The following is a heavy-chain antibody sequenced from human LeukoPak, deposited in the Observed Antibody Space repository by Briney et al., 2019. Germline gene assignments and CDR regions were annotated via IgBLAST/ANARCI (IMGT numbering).Heavy chain of an antibody. CDR1: GYTFTSYY. CDR3: ARVGVRGGYVDY. V-gene: IGHV1-46*01. D-gene: IGHD3-10*01. Sequence: ASVKVSCKASGYTFTSYYMHWVRQAPGQGLEWMGIINPSGGSTSYAQKFQGRVTMTRDTSPSTVYMELSSLRSEDTAVYHCARVGVRGGYVDYWGQGTLVTVSS. J-gene: IGHJ4*02. CDR2: INPSGGST.